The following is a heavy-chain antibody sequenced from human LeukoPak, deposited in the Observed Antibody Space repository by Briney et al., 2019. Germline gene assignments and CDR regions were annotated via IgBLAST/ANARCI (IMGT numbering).Heavy chain of an antibody. V-gene: IGHV4-38-2*02. CDR1: GYSISSGYY. D-gene: IGHD3-22*01. J-gene: IGHJ4*02. CDR2: IYHSGST. Sequence: PSETLSLTCTVSGYSISSGYYWGWIRQPPGKGLEWIGSIYHSGSTYYNPSLKSRVTISVDTSKNQFSLKLSSVTAADTAVYYCARVGRRTDRTGRHFDYWGQGTLVTASS. CDR3: ARVGRRTDRTGRHFDY.